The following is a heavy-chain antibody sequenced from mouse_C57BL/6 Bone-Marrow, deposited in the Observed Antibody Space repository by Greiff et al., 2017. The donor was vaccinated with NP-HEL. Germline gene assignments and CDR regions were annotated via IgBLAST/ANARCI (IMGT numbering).Heavy chain of an antibody. Sequence: EVKLMESEGGLVQPGSSMKLSCTASGFTFSDYYMAWVRQVPEKGLEWVANINYDGSSTYYLDSLKSRFIISRDNAKNILYLQMSSLKSEDTATYYCARDEFFAYWGQGTLVTVSA. CDR2: INYDGSST. CDR3: ARDEFFAY. V-gene: IGHV5-16*01. CDR1: GFTFSDYY. J-gene: IGHJ3*01.